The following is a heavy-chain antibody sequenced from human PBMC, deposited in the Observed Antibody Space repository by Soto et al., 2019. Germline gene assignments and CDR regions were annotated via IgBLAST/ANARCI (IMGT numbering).Heavy chain of an antibody. CDR3: NTDPVTMIVVVPSSG. V-gene: IGHV3-15*07. J-gene: IGHJ4*02. Sequence: GGSLRLSCAASGFTFSNAWMNWVGQAPGKGLEGVGRIKSKTDGGTTDYAAPVKGRFTISRDDSKNTLYLQMNSLKTEDTAVYYCNTDPVTMIVVVPSSGWGQGTLGTVAS. CDR1: GFTFSNAW. CDR2: IKSKTDGGTT. D-gene: IGHD3-22*01.